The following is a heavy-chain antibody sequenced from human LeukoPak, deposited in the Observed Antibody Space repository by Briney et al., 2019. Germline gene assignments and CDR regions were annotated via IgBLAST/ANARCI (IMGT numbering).Heavy chain of an antibody. CDR1: GGTFSSYA. J-gene: IGHJ4*02. CDR3: AREVALTYYHGSGSYRFDY. Sequence: SVKVSCKASGGTFSSYAISWVRQAPGQGLEWMGRIIPIFGTANYAQKFQGRVTITTDESTSTAYMELSSLRSEDTAVYYCAREVALTYYHGSGSYRFDYWGQGTLVTVSS. V-gene: IGHV1-69*05. CDR2: IIPIFGTA. D-gene: IGHD3-10*01.